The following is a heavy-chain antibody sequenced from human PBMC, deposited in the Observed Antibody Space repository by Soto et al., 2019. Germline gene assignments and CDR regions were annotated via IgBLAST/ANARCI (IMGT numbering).Heavy chain of an antibody. CDR3: ARARDPTVTLFDY. Sequence: QVQLQESGPGLVKPSETLSLTCTVSGGSISSYYWSWIRQPPWKGLEWIGYIYYSGSTNYNPSLKSRVTISVDTSKKQSSLKLSSVTAADTAVYYCARARDPTVTLFDYWGQGTLVTVSS. V-gene: IGHV4-59*08. CDR1: GGSISSYY. D-gene: IGHD4-17*01. J-gene: IGHJ4*02. CDR2: IYYSGST.